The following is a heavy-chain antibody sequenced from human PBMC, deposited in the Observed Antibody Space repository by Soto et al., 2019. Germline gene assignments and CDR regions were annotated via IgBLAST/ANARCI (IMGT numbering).Heavy chain of an antibody. CDR2: IIPVYRTL. V-gene: IGHV1-69*13. Sequence: ASVKVSCKASGGSFGKSAINWVRQTPGQGLEWLGGIIPVYRTLNYAQKFQGRVTITADESTGTAYMTLSSLASDDTAVYYCATGVIWIGYFTVDSWGQGTRVTVSS. J-gene: IGHJ4*02. CDR3: ATGVIWIGYFTVDS. D-gene: IGHD3-3*01. CDR1: GGSFGKSA.